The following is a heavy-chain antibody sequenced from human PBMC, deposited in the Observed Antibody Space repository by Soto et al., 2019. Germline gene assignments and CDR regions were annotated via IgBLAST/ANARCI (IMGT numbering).Heavy chain of an antibody. V-gene: IGHV4-4*07. CDR3: AAHIVVVPVPGLYYYYGMDV. CDR2: NYTSGST. CDR1: GGSISSYY. D-gene: IGHD2-2*01. J-gene: IGHJ6*02. Sequence: QVQLQEAGPGLVKPSETLSLTCTVSGGSISSYYGSWIRQPAGKGLGGIGRNYTSGSTNYNTSPQSRVTKSVDPAHSQFSPKLSSVPAADTAVYYYAAHIVVVPVPGLYYYYGMDVWGPLSTVAAAS.